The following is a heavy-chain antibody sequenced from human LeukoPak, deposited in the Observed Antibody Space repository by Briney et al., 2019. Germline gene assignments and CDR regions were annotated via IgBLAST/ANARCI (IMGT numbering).Heavy chain of an antibody. CDR3: VRATPYYDILTGYYPGWFDP. D-gene: IGHD3-9*01. CDR1: GYSFTSYW. J-gene: IGHJ5*02. CDR2: IYPGDSDT. V-gene: IGHV5-51*01. Sequence: GESLKISCKGSGYSFTSYWIGWVRQMPGKGLEWMGIIYPGDSDTRYSPSFQGQVTISADKSISTAYLQWSSLKASDTAMYYCVRATPYYDILTGYYPGWFDPWGQGTLVTVSS.